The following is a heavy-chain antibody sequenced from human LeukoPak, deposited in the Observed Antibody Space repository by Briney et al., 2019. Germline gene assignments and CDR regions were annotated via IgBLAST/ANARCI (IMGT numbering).Heavy chain of an antibody. D-gene: IGHD6-6*01. CDR1: GYTFTGYY. CDR3: ARVKSSSFPYFYFDY. J-gene: IGHJ4*02. CDR2: INPNSGGT. V-gene: IGHV1-2*06. Sequence: ASVKVSXKASGYTFTGYYMHWVRQAPGQGLEWMGRINPNSGGTNYAQKFQGRVTMTRDTSISTAYMELSRLRSDDTAVYYCARVKSSSFPYFYFDYWGQGTLVTVSS.